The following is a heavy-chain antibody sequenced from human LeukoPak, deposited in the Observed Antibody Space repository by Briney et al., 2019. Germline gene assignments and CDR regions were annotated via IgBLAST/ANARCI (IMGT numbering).Heavy chain of an antibody. CDR2: IYYSGST. V-gene: IGHV4-59*08. J-gene: IGHJ4*02. CDR3: ARHSTYYDILTGYPPGLGY. D-gene: IGHD3-9*01. Sequence: PSETLSLTCTVSGGSISSYYWSWIRQPPGKGLEWIGYIYYSGSTNYNPSLKSRVTISVDTSKNQFSLKLSSVTAADTAVYYCARHSTYYDILTGYPPGLGYWGQGTLVTVSS. CDR1: GGSISSYY.